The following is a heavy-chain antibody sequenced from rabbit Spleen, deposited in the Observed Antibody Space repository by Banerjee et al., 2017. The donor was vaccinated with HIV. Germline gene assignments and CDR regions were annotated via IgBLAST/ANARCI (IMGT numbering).Heavy chain of an antibody. J-gene: IGHJ6*01. CDR3: ARDAGTSFSTYGMDL. D-gene: IGHD8-1*01. Sequence: QSLEESGGDLVKPGASLTLTCKASGIDFSSTYYMCWVRQTPGKGLELIACIYAGRSGSTYYASWAKGRFTISKTSSTTVTLQMTSLTAADTATYFCARDAGTSFSTYGMDLWGPGTLVT. CDR2: IYAGRSGST. CDR1: GIDFSSTYY. V-gene: IGHV1S40*01.